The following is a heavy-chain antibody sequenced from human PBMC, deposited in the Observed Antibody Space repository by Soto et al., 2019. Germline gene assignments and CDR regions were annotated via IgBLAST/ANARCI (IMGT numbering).Heavy chain of an antibody. CDR2: ISYDGSNK. CDR1: GFTFSSYA. J-gene: IGHJ6*02. Sequence: QVQLVESVGGVVQPGRSLRLSCAASGFTFSSYAMHWVRQAPGKGLEWVAVISYDGSNKYYADSVKGRFTISRDNSKNTLYLQMNSLRAEDTAVYYCARDLTQDRYYYYGMDVWGQGTTVTVSS. V-gene: IGHV3-30-3*01. CDR3: ARDLTQDRYYYYGMDV.